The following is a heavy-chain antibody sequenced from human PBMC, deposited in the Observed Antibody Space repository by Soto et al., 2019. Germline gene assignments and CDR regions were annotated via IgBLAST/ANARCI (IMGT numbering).Heavy chain of an antibody. CDR2: ISYDGSNK. CDR3: AKSITRDWLLGGMDV. CDR1: GFTFSSYG. Sequence: GGSLRLSCAASGFTFSSYGMHWVRQAPGKGLEWVAVISYDGSNKYYADSGKGRFTISGDNSKNTLYLQMNSLRAEDTAVYYCAKSITRDWLLGGMDVWGQGTTVTVSS. J-gene: IGHJ6*02. V-gene: IGHV3-30*18. D-gene: IGHD3-9*01.